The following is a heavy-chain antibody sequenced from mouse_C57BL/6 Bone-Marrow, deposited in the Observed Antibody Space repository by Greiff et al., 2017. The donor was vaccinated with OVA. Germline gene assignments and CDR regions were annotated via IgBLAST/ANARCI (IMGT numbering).Heavy chain of an antibody. V-gene: IGHV2-2*01. J-gene: IGHJ1*03. CDR3: AREVPYWYFDV. CDR1: GFSLTSYG. CDR2: IWSGGST. Sequence: VQLVDSGPGLVQPSQSLSITCTVSGFSLTSYGVHWVRQSPGKGLEWLGVIWSGGSTDYNAAFISRLSISKDNSKSQVFFKMNSLQADDTAIYYCAREVPYWYFDVWGTGTTVTVSS.